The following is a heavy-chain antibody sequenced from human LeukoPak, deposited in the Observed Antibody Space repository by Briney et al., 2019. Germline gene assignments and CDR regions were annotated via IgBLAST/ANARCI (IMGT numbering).Heavy chain of an antibody. J-gene: IGHJ4*02. Sequence: ASVKVSCKASGYTFTSYGISWVRQAPGQGLEWMGWISAYNGNTNYAQKLQGRVTMTTDTSTSTAYMELRSLRSDDTAVYYCARDLRLTTVVTPGYWGQGTLVTVSS. CDR1: GYTFTSYG. D-gene: IGHD4-17*01. CDR2: ISAYNGNT. V-gene: IGHV1-18*01. CDR3: ARDLRLTTVVTPGY.